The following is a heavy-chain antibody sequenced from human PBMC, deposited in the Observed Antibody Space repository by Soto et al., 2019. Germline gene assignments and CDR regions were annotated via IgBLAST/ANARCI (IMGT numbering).Heavy chain of an antibody. CDR3: AASFGEPSSGYDSFDY. J-gene: IGHJ4*02. D-gene: IGHD5-12*01. V-gene: IGHV1-58*01. CDR2: IVVGSGNT. CDR1: GFTFTSSA. Sequence: ASVKVSCKASGFTFTSSAVQWVRQARGQRLEWIGWIVVGSGNTNYAQKFQERVTITRDMSTSTAYMELSSLRSEDTAVYYCAASFGEPSSGYDSFDYWGQGTLVTVSS.